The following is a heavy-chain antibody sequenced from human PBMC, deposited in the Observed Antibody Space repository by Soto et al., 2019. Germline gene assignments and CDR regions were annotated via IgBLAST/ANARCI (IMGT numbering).Heavy chain of an antibody. J-gene: IGHJ6*02. V-gene: IGHV4-31*03. Sequence: QVQLQESGPGLVKPSQTLSLTCTVSGGSISSGGYYWSWIRQHPGKGLEWIGYIYYSGSTYYNPSLKGRVTISVDTSKNQFSLKLSSVTAADTAVYYCARKTPPGPYYYYGMDVWGQGTTVTVSS. D-gene: IGHD2-8*02. CDR2: IYYSGST. CDR1: GGSISSGGYY. CDR3: ARKTPPGPYYYYGMDV.